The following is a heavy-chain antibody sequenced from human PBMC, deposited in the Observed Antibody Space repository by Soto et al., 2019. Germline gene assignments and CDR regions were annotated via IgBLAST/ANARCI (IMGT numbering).Heavy chain of an antibody. CDR3: ARSFDMVRGQFDP. CDR2: IIPIFGTA. CDR1: GGTFSSYA. V-gene: IGHV1-69*06. J-gene: IGHJ5*02. D-gene: IGHD3-10*01. Sequence: GASVKVSCKASGGTFSSYAISWVRQAPGQGLEWMGGIIPIFGTANYAQKFQGRGTITADKSTSTAYMELSSLRSEDTAVYYCARSFDMVRGQFDPWGQGTLVTVSS.